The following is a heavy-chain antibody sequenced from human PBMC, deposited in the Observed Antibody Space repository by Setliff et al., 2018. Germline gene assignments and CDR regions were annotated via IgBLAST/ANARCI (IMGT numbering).Heavy chain of an antibody. CDR2: IYYSGST. Sequence: SSETLSLTFTVSGGSISSYYWSWIRQPPGKGLEWIGYIYYSGSTNYNPSLKSRVTISVDTSKNQFSLKRSSVTAADTAVYYCARDEGSSYFYGMDVWGQGTTVTVSS. CDR1: GGSISSYY. D-gene: IGHD6-13*01. J-gene: IGHJ6*02. CDR3: ARDEGSSYFYGMDV. V-gene: IGHV4-59*01.